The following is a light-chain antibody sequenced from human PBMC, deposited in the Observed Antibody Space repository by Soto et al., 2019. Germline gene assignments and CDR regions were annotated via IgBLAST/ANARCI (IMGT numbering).Light chain of an antibody. V-gene: IGKV1-6*01. J-gene: IGKJ4*01. CDR3: LQDFSYPLT. Sequence: AIQMTQSPSSLSASVGDRVTITCRASQDIKNDLGWYQQKPGKALKLLMYAASILQTGVPSRFSGSGSGTDFTLTISSLQPEDFATYYCLQDFSYPLTFGGGTRVELE. CDR2: AAS. CDR1: QDIKND.